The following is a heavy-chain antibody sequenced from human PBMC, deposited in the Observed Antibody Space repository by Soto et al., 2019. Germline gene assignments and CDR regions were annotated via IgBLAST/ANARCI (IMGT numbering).Heavy chain of an antibody. V-gene: IGHV3-30-3*01. D-gene: IGHD3-3*01. CDR3: ARDSGHYDFWSGPPGPFDY. J-gene: IGHJ4*02. CDR1: GFTFSSYA. CDR2: ISYDGSNK. Sequence: GGSLRLSCAASGFTFSSYAMHWVRQAPGKGLEWVAVISYDGSNKYYADSVKGRFTISRDNSKNTLYLQMNSLRAEDTAVYYCARDSGHYDFWSGPPGPFDYWGQGTLVTVSS.